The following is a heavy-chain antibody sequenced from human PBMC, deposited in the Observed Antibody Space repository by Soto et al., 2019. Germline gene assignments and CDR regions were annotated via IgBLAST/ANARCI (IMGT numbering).Heavy chain of an antibody. Sequence: GESLKISCKGSGYSFTSYWIGWVRQMPGKGLEWMGIIYPGDSDTRYSPSFQGQVTISADRSTSTVFLQWASLKASDTAVYFCARKDKSGYFNWFDTWGQGTLVTVSS. D-gene: IGHD3-22*01. V-gene: IGHV5-51*01. CDR2: IYPGDSDT. CDR1: GYSFTSYW. CDR3: ARKDKSGYFNWFDT. J-gene: IGHJ5*02.